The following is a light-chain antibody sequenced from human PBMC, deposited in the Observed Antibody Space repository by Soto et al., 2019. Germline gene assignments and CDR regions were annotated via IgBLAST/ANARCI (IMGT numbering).Light chain of an antibody. Sequence: DVQMTQSPATLSGSVGERVTITCRASQTISSWLAWYQQKPGKAPKLLIYGASTMQSGVPSRFSGSGSGTDFTLTISSLQPEDFATYYCQQLNKYPSTFGRGTKVDI. CDR2: GAS. CDR3: QQLNKYPST. J-gene: IGKJ4*01. V-gene: IGKV1-5*01. CDR1: QTISSW.